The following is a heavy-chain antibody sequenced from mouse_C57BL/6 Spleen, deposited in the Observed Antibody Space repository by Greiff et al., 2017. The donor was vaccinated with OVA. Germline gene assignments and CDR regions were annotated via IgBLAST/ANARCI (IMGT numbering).Heavy chain of an antibody. CDR3: AREGGYLYYFDY. Sequence: QVQLQQPGTELVKPGASVKLSCKASGYTFTSYWMHWVKQRPGQGLEWIGNINPSNGGTNYNEKFKSKATLTVDKSSRTAYMQLSSLTSEDSAVYYCAREGGYLYYFDYWGQGTTLTVSS. J-gene: IGHJ2*01. CDR1: GYTFTSYW. D-gene: IGHD1-1*01. CDR2: INPSNGGT. V-gene: IGHV1-53*01.